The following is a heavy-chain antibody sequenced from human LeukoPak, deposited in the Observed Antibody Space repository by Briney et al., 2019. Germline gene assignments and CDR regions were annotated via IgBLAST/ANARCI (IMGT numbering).Heavy chain of an antibody. CDR1: GGSISSYK. J-gene: IGHJ4*02. CDR2: TYSSGST. V-gene: IGHV4-4*07. D-gene: IGHD1-26*01. CDR3: ARGIVGATAPDY. Sequence: KTSETLSLTCTVSGGSISSYKWSWIRQSAGKGLEWIGRTYSSGSTNYTPSLKSRVTMSVDTSKNQCSLRLSSVTAADTAVYYCARGIVGATAPDYWGQGALVIVSS.